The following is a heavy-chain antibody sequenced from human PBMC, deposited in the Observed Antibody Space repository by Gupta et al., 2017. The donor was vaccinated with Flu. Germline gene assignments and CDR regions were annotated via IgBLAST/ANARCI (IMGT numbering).Heavy chain of an antibody. CDR3: ARADCSRTKCYGWFYYYYYMDV. J-gene: IGHJ6*03. D-gene: IGHD2-2*01. Sequence: QVQLVQSGAEVKKPGSSVKVSCKASGDTFSSYAINWVRQAPGQGLEWMGGIIPIFGTTNYAQNLQGRLTITADESTNTAYMELSSLRSDDTAVYYCARADCSRTKCYGWFYYYYYMDVWGQGTTVTVFS. CDR1: GDTFSSYA. CDR2: IIPIFGTT. V-gene: IGHV1-69*01.